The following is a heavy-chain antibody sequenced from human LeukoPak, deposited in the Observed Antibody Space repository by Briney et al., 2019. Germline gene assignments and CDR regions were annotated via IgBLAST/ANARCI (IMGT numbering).Heavy chain of an antibody. D-gene: IGHD6-19*01. Sequence: GGSLRLSCAPSGFTFSSYAMSWVRQAPGKGLEWVSSISGSGGSTYYEDSVKGRFTISRDNSKNTLYLQMNSLRAEDSAVYYCAKMKYQWLVRIYFDYWGQGTLVTVSS. J-gene: IGHJ4*02. V-gene: IGHV3-23*01. CDR1: GFTFSSYA. CDR3: AKMKYQWLVRIYFDY. CDR2: ISGSGGST.